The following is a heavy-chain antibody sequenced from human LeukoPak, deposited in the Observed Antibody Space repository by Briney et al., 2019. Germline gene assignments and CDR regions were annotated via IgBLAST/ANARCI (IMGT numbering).Heavy chain of an antibody. CDR3: ARVSNDFWSGYYTGIGYYYYYMDV. J-gene: IGHJ6*03. CDR2: IYYSGST. Sequence: SSETLSLTCTVSGGSISSYYWSWIRQPPGKGLEWIGYIYYSGSTNYNPSLKSRVTISVDTSKNQFSLKLSSVAAADTAVYYCARVSNDFWSGYYTGIGYYYYYMDVWGKGTTVTVSS. D-gene: IGHD3-3*01. CDR1: GGSISSYY. V-gene: IGHV4-59*01.